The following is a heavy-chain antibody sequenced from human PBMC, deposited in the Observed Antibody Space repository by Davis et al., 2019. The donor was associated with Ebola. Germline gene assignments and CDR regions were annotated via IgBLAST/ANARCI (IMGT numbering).Heavy chain of an antibody. Sequence: SLKISCAASGFTFDDYAMHWVRQAPGKGLEWVSGISWNSGSIGYADSVKGRFTISRDNAKNSLYLQMNSLSAEDTAVYHCARGGYYDSSGYSHEAFDIWGQGTMVTVSS. CDR1: GFTFDDYA. J-gene: IGHJ3*02. V-gene: IGHV3-9*01. D-gene: IGHD3-22*01. CDR2: ISWNSGSI. CDR3: ARGGYYDSSGYSHEAFDI.